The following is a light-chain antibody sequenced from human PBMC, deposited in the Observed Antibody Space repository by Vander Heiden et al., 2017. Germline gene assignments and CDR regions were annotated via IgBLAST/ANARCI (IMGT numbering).Light chain of an antibody. V-gene: IGLV3-21*02. J-gene: IGLJ1*01. CDR2: DET. CDR1: NIKSHS. CDR3: QVWDSATDSQV. Sequence: SYLLTQPPSVAVAPGHTATVTWRGTNIKSHSTHWYQQRPGQAPLLVIYDETERPSGIPERFSGSTSGNTATLAIRRVEAGDEADYYCQVWDSATDSQVFGSGTFVTVL.